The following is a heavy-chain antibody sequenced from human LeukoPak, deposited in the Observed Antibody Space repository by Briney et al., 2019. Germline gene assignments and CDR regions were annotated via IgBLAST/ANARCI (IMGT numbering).Heavy chain of an antibody. J-gene: IGHJ3*02. CDR2: ISYDGSNK. CDR3: ARDSHDSRNYADAFDI. CDR1: GFTFSSYG. Sequence: GGSLRLSCVASGFTFSSYGMHWVRQAPGKGLEWVAVISYDGSNKYYADSVKGRFTISRDNSKNTLYLQMNSLRAEDTAVYYCARDSHDSRNYADAFDIWGQGTMVTVSS. D-gene: IGHD4-11*01. V-gene: IGHV3-30*03.